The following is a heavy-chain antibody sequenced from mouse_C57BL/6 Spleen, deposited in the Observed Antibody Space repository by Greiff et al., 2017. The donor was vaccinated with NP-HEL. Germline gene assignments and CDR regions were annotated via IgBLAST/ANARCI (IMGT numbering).Heavy chain of an antibody. V-gene: IGHV1-81*01. CDR2: IYPRSGNT. J-gene: IGHJ4*01. Sequence: QVQLQQSGAELARPGALVKLFCKASGYPFTSLGINWVKQRTGQGLEWVGEIYPRSGNTFYNEKFKGKATLTADKSASTAYMELRSLTSEDSAVYFCARSHGSSYGDAMDYWGQGTSVTVSS. CDR1: GYPFTSLG. CDR3: ARSHGSSYGDAMDY. D-gene: IGHD1-1*01.